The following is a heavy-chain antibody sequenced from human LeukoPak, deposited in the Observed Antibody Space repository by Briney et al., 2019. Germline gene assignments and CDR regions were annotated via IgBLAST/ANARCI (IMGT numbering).Heavy chain of an antibody. Sequence: TGRCLRLSCAASGFTFSSYGMHWVRQAPGKGLEWVAVISYDGTNKYYADSVQGRFTISRDNSKNPLYLQMNSLRAEDAAVYYCGKEYYDFWSGYYGRRGYYFDCWGRGALVSVCS. V-gene: IGHV3-30*18. CDR2: ISYDGTNK. CDR3: GKEYYDFWSGYYGRRGYYFDC. CDR1: GFTFSSYG. J-gene: IGHJ4*02. D-gene: IGHD3-3*01.